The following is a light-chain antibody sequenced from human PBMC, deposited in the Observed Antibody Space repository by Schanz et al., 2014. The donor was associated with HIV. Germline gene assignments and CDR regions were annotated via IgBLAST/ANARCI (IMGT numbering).Light chain of an antibody. V-gene: IGKV3-11*01. CDR3: QQRSNWPPRIT. CDR1: QSVSSY. CDR2: DAS. J-gene: IGKJ4*01. Sequence: EIVLTQSPATLSLSPGERATLSCRARQSVSSYLAWYQQKPGQAPRLLIYDASNRATGIPARFSGSGSGTDFTLTVNSLEPEDSAVYYCQQRSNWPPRITFGGGTRVEIK.